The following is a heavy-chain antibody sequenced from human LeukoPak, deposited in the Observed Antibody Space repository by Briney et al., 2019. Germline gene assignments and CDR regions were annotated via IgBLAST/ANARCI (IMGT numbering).Heavy chain of an antibody. J-gene: IGHJ6*02. Sequence: SETLSLTCAVYGGSFSGYYWSWIRQPPGKGLEWIGEINHSGSTNYNPSLKSRVTISVDTSKNQFSLKLSSVTAADTAVYYCARLMHYYDSSGYSYYYYGMDVWGQGTTVTVSS. V-gene: IGHV4-34*01. CDR2: INHSGST. CDR1: GGSFSGYY. CDR3: ARLMHYYDSSGYSYYYYGMDV. D-gene: IGHD3-22*01.